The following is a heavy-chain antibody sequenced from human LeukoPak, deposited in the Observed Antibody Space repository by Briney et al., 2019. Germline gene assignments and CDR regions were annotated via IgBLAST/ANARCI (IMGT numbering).Heavy chain of an antibody. J-gene: IGHJ5*02. V-gene: IGHV4-59*01. Sequence: SETLSLTCTVSGGSISSYYWSWIRQPPGKGLEWIGYIYYSGSTNYNPSLKSRVTISVDTSKNQFSLKLSSVTAADTAVYYCAGALSINGFAPGGRGPLVPVS. CDR2: IYYSGST. D-gene: IGHD6-6*01. CDR1: GGSISSYY. CDR3: AGALSINGFAP.